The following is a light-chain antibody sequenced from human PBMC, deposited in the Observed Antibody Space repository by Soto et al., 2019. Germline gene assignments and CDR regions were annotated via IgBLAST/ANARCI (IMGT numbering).Light chain of an antibody. V-gene: IGKV1-5*03. CDR2: KAS. CDR3: QQYNGYPWT. J-gene: IGKJ1*01. Sequence: DIQMTQSPSTLSASVGDIVTITCRASQSISSWLAWYQQKPGKAPKLLIYKASSLESGVPSRFSGSGSGSEFTLTISSLQPDDFATYYCQQYNGYPWTFGQGTKVDIK. CDR1: QSISSW.